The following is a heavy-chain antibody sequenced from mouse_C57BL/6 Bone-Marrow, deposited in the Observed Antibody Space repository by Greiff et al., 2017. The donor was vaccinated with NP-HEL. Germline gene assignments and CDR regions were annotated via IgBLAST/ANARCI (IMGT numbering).Heavy chain of an antibody. V-gene: IGHV1-59*01. J-gene: IGHJ4*01. D-gene: IGHD1-1*01. CDR3: ATLLRGDY. CDR1: GYTFTSYW. Sequence: QVQLQQPGAELVRPGTSVKLSCKASGYTFTSYWMHWVKQRPGQGLEWIGVIDPSDSYTNYNQKFKGKATLTVDTSSSTAYMQLSSLTSEDSAVYYCATLLRGDYWGQGTSVTVSS. CDR2: IDPSDSYT.